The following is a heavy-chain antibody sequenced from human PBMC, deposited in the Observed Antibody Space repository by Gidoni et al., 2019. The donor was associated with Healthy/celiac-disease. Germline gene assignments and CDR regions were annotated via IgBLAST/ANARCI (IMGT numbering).Heavy chain of an antibody. Sequence: QLQLQESGPGLVKPSETLSLTCTVSGGSISSSSYYWGWIRQPPGKGLEWIGSIYYSGSTYYNPSLKSRVTISVDTSKNQFSLKLSSVTAADTAVYYCARLIPLWFGELSYFDYWGQGTLVTVSS. CDR1: GGSISSSSYY. CDR3: ARLIPLWFGELSYFDY. J-gene: IGHJ4*02. D-gene: IGHD3-10*01. CDR2: IYYSGST. V-gene: IGHV4-39*01.